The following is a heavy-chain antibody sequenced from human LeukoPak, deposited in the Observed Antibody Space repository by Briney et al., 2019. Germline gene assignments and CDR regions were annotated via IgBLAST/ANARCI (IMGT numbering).Heavy chain of an antibody. J-gene: IGHJ3*02. Sequence: GGSLRLSCAASGFTFSSYSMNWVRQAPGKGLEWVSSISSSSSYIYYADSVKGRFTISRDNAKNSLYLQVNSLRAEDTAVYYCARAYSSSSGRDAFDSWGLGTLVTVSS. CDR2: ISSSSSYI. V-gene: IGHV3-21*01. CDR1: GFTFSSYS. D-gene: IGHD6-6*01. CDR3: ARAYSSSSGRDAFDS.